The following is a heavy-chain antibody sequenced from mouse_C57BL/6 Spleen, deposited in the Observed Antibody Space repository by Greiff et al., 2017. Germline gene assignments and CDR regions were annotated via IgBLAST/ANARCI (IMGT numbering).Heavy chain of an antibody. Sequence: DVHLVESGGGLVKPGGSLKLSCAASGFTFSSYTMSWVRQTPEQRLEWVATISGGGGNTYYPDSVKGRFTISRDNAKNTLYLQMSSLRSADTALYYCARSLPNGNYFDYWGQGTTLTVSS. J-gene: IGHJ2*01. D-gene: IGHD6-5*01. CDR2: ISGGGGNT. V-gene: IGHV5-9*01. CDR1: GFTFSSYT. CDR3: ARSLPNGNYFDY.